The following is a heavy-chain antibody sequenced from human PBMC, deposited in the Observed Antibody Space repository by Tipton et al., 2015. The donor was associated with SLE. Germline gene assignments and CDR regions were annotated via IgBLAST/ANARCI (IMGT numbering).Heavy chain of an antibody. CDR2: VNHSGST. J-gene: IGHJ6*02. CDR3: ARAVEGYYYYFYGMDV. V-gene: IGHV4-34*01. Sequence: LRLSCGVYGGSFSGYYWSWIRQPPGKGLEWIGEVNHSGSTNYNPSLKSRVTISVDTSKNHFSLKLSSVTAADTAVYYCARAVEGYYYYFYGMDVWGQGTTVTVS. D-gene: IGHD6-19*01. CDR1: GGSFSGYY.